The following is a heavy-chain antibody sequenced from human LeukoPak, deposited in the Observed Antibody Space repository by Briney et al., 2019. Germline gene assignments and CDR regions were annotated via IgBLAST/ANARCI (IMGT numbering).Heavy chain of an antibody. CDR1: RFSFISYA. J-gene: IGHJ4*02. D-gene: IGHD3-22*01. Sequence: GGSLRLSCKASRFSFISYAMSWVRQAPGKGLEWVGRIKSKTDDGTTDYAAPVKGRFTISRDDSKNTLYLQMNSLKTEDTAVYYCITFSMIVVVITDWGQGTLVTVSS. CDR3: ITFSMIVVVITD. V-gene: IGHV3-15*01. CDR2: IKSKTDDGTT.